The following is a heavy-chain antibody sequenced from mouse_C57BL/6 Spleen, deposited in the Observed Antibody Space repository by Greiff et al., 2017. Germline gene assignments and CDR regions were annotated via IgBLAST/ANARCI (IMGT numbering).Heavy chain of an antibody. J-gene: IGHJ1*03. CDR1: GYTFTDYY. CDR2: IYPGSGNT. CDR3: ARPDYGSSPYWYFDV. D-gene: IGHD1-1*01. Sequence: VQLVESGAELVRPGASVKLSCKASGYTFTDYYINWVKQRPGQGLEWIARIYPGSGNTYYNEKFKGKATLTAEKSSSTAYMQLSSLTSEDSAVYFCARPDYGSSPYWYFDVWGTGTTVTVSS. V-gene: IGHV1-76*01.